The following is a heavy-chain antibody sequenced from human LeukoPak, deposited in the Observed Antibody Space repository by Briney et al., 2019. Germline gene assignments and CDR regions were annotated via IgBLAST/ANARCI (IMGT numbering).Heavy chain of an antibody. J-gene: IGHJ6*02. V-gene: IGHV5-51*01. Sequence: PGESLKISCKGSGYSFTSYWIGWVRQMPGKGLEWMGIIYPGDSDTRYSPSFQGQVTISADESISTAYLQWSSLKASDTAMYYCARQDTAMEFGDYYYYYGMDVWGQGTTVTVSS. CDR3: ARQDTAMEFGDYYYYYGMDV. CDR2: IYPGDSDT. D-gene: IGHD5-18*01. CDR1: GYSFTSYW.